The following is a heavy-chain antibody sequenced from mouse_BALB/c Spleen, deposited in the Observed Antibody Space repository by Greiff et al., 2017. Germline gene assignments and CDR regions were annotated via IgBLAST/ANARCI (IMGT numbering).Heavy chain of an antibody. CDR1: GFTFSDFY. D-gene: IGHD2-3*01. J-gene: IGHJ1*01. V-gene: IGHV7-1*02. CDR3: ARDAELGLLDGYYGYFDV. Sequence: EVKLMESGGGLVQPGGSLRLSCATSGFTFSDFYMEWVRQPPGKRLEWIAASRNKANDYTPEYSASVKGRFIVSRDTSQSILYLQMNALRAEDTAIYYCARDAELGLLDGYYGYFDVWGAGTTVTVSS. CDR2: SRNKANDYTP.